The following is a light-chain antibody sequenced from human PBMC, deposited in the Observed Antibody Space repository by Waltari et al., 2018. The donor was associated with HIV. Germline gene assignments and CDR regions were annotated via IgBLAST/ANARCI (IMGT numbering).Light chain of an antibody. J-gene: IGKJ2*01. CDR2: WAS. Sequence: IVMTQSPDSLAVSLGERATINCKSSQSVLYSSNNNNYLTLYQQKPGQPPKLPIYWASTRESGVPDRFSGSGSGTDFTLTISNLQAEDVAVYYCQQYYNAPYTFGQGTKLEIK. CDR1: QSVLYSSNNNNY. CDR3: QQYYNAPYT. V-gene: IGKV4-1*01.